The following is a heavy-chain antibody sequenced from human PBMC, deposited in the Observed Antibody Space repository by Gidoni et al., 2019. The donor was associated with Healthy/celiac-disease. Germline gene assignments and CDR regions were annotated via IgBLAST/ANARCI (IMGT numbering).Heavy chain of an antibody. CDR3: AIPGGDLRGMYPFDY. CDR2: IIPNFGTA. J-gene: IGHJ4*02. CDR1: GSPFIRYA. Sequence: QVPLVQSGDEVKKPGSSVHVSCKASGSPFIRYAISRVRQAPGQGLEWMGGIIPNFGTANYAQKCQGRVTITADESTSKAYMELSSLRSEDTAVYYCAIPGGDLRGMYPFDYWGQGTLVTVSS. V-gene: IGHV1-69*01. D-gene: IGHD3-10*01.